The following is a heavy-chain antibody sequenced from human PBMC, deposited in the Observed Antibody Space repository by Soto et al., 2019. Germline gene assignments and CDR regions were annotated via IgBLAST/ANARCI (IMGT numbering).Heavy chain of an antibody. Sequence: GGSLRLSCAVSGFTFSGYYMSWIRQDPGKGLEWVSYISSSGSTIYYADSVKGRFTISRDNAKSSLYLHMNSLRAEDTAVYYCAKYLLLPSSYDFWIDPMRLMSGIGPDVPYGLDDLYQEASLTVSS. CDR3: AKYLLLPSSYDFWIDPMRLMSGIGPDVPYGLDD. CDR2: ISSSGSTI. V-gene: IGHV3-11*01. D-gene: IGHD3-3*01. CDR1: GFTFSGYY. J-gene: IGHJ6*02.